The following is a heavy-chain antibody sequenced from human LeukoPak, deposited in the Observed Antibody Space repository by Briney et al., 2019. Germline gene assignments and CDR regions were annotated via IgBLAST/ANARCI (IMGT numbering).Heavy chain of an antibody. CDR3: ARQGTGLDY. CDR1: ALTVSSNY. J-gene: IGHJ4*02. V-gene: IGHV3-53*01. CDR2: IHSVGDA. D-gene: IGHD1-1*01. Sequence: GRSLRPSCKLYALTVSSNYMSWVSHPPGNGLEWVSIIHSVGDAFYADSVKGRFTIARDNSNNMVYLQMNSLTVEDTAVYYCARQGTGLDYWGQGTLVTVSS.